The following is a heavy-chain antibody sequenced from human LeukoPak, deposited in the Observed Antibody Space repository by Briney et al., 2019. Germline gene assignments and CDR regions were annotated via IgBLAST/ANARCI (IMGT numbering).Heavy chain of an antibody. CDR1: GYTFAIYY. CDR3: ARAKGLFDH. CDR2: INPSGGST. V-gene: IGHV1-46*01. J-gene: IGHJ4*02. Sequence: ASVKVSCKASGYTFAIYYIHWVRQAPRQGLEWMGIINPSGGSTSYTQKFQGRLTMTRDTSTSTVYMEPSSLRSEDTAVYYCARAKGLFDHWGQGTLVTVSS.